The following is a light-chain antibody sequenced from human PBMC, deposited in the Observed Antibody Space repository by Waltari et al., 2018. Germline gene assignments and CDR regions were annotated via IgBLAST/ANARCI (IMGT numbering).Light chain of an antibody. CDR2: ATS. CDR3: QQSYSSPPFT. J-gene: IGKJ3*01. V-gene: IGKV1-39*01. CDR1: QTISSY. Sequence: DIQLTQPPSSLSASVGDRVTITCRAKQTISSYFNWYQQQPGKAPRLLIYATSSLQSGVPSRFSGSRSGTDFTLTISSLHPEDFATYYCQQSYSSPPFTFGPGTKVDIK.